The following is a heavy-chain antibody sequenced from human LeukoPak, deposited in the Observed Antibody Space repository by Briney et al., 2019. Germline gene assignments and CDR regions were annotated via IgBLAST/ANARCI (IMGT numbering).Heavy chain of an antibody. Sequence: GGSLRLSCAASGFTFSSYAMNWVRQAPGKGLEWVPGISGSGNRTYYADSVKGRFTISRDNSKNTLYLQMNSLRAEDTAIYYCAKAALYRSGSYYAYYFDFWGQGTLVTVSS. V-gene: IGHV3-23*01. CDR1: GFTFSSYA. D-gene: IGHD3-10*01. J-gene: IGHJ4*02. CDR3: AKAALYRSGSYYAYYFDF. CDR2: ISGSGNRT.